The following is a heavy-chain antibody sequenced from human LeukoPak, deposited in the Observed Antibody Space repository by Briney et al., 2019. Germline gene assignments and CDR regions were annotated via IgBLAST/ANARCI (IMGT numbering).Heavy chain of an antibody. CDR2: ISPNGVIT. Sequence: GGSLRLSCAASGFTVNKYSMNWVRQAPGKGLEWVSGISPNGVITYYADSVKGRFTISRDNSKGTVYLQMNSLRPEDTAVYYCAKDDAWLQYGNWGRGTLVTVSS. D-gene: IGHD5-24*01. V-gene: IGHV3-23*01. CDR3: AKDDAWLQYGN. CDR1: GFTVNKYS. J-gene: IGHJ4*02.